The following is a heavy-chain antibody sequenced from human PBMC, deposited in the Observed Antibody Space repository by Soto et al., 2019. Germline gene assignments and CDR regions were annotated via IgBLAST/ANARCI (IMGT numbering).Heavy chain of an antibody. Sequence: QVQLVQSGAEVKKPGSSVKVSCKASGGTFDNYAISWVRQAPGLGLAWMGGIIPMFGTTNYVQKFQDRVTITASESTSTAYMELSSLRSEDTACYYCARGGRTGNCDLDVWGQGTTVTGSS. D-gene: IGHD1-7*01. J-gene: IGHJ6*02. V-gene: IGHV1-69*01. CDR3: ARGGRTGNCDLDV. CDR2: IIPMFGTT. CDR1: GGTFDNYA.